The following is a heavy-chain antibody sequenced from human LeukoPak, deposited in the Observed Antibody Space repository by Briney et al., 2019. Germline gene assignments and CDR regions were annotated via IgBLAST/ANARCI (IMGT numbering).Heavy chain of an antibody. CDR2: IYPGDSDT. D-gene: IGHD3-22*01. J-gene: IGHJ6*03. CDR1: GYSFTSYW. CDR3: ARQGGYYDSSGYYYDYYMDV. Sequence: PGKSLKTSCKGSGYSFTSYWIGWVRQMPGKGLEWMGIIYPGDSDTRYSPSFQGQVTISADKSISTAYLQWSSLKASDTAMYYCARQGGYYDSSGYYYDYYMDVWGKGTTVTVSS. V-gene: IGHV5-51*01.